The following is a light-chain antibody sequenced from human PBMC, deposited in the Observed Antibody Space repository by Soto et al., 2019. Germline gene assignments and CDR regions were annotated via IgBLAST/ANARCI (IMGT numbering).Light chain of an antibody. CDR3: SSYINKDTLL. CDR1: SSDVGGYDH. CDR2: DVT. J-gene: IGLJ3*02. V-gene: IGLV2-14*03. Sequence: QSALTQPASVSGSPGQSITISCTGTSSDVGGYDHVSWYQQHPGQAPKLIIYDVTVRPSGISRRFSGSKSDNTASLAVSGLQPEDEADYYCSSYINKDTLLFGGGTKLTVL.